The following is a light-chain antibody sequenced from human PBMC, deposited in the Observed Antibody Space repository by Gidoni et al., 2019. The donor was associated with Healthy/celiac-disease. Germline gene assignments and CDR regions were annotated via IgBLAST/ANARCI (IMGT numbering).Light chain of an antibody. V-gene: IGKV3-20*01. CDR2: GAS. J-gene: IGKJ2*01. CDR3: QQYGSSPYT. CDR1: QSVSSSF. Sequence: PGTPSVSPGERATLSCRASQSVSSSFFSWYQQQRGKATRLIIEGASSSAAGLPGCFSGSVSATYFTLTSSRLSPDDFAVYYCQQYGSSPYTFGQGTKLEIK.